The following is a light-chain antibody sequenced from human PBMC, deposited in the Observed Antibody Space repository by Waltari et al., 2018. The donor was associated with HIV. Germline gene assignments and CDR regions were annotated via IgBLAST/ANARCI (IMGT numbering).Light chain of an antibody. Sequence: DIQMTQSPSSLSASVGDRVTITCRASQSISSYLNWYQEKPGKAPKLQIYAASSLQSGVPSRFSGSGSGTDFTLTISSLQPEDFATYYCQQSYSTPCTFGGGTKVEIK. V-gene: IGKV1-39*01. CDR1: QSISSY. J-gene: IGKJ4*01. CDR2: AAS. CDR3: QQSYSTPCT.